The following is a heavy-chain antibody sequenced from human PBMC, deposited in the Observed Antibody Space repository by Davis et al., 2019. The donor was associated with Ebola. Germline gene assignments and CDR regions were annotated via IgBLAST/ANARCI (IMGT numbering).Heavy chain of an antibody. V-gene: IGHV4-39*07. CDR3: ATGAYYGSGYYFDY. D-gene: IGHD3-10*01. J-gene: IGHJ4*02. CDR2: INHSGST. CDR1: GASISSSNYY. Sequence: MPSETLSLTCTVSGASISSSNYYWGWIRQPPGKGLEWIGEINHSGSTNYNPSLKSRVTISVDTSKNQFSLKLSSVTAADTAMYYCATGAYYGSGYYFDYWGQGTLVTVSS.